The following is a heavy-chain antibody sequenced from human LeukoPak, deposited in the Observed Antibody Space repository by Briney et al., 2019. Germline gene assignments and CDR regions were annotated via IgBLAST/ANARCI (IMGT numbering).Heavy chain of an antibody. CDR3: ARSGSTAFDY. D-gene: IGHD1-26*01. CDR1: GGSISSYY. V-gene: IGHV4-59*01. Sequence: SETLSLTCSVSGGSISSYYWNWIRQPPGKGLEWIGHIYYSGSTSYNPSLKSRLTISVDTSKNQFSLKLSSVTAADTAVYYCARSGSTAFDYWGQGTLVTVSS. J-gene: IGHJ4*02. CDR2: IYYSGST.